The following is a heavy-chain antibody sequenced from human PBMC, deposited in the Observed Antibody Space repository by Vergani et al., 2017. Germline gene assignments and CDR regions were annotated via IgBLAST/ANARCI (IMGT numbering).Heavy chain of an antibody. Sequence: EVQLLESGGGLVQPGGSLRLSCGASGFTLSSYAMTWVRQAPGKGLEWVSAISGSGGNTFYTDSVKGRFTISRDNSKDTLYLQMNSLRVEDTAIYYCAKARDPNCKGGNCYSYYYGLDLWGQGTTVTVSS. D-gene: IGHD2-15*01. CDR1: GFTLSSYA. CDR3: AKARDPNCKGGNCYSYYYGLDL. V-gene: IGHV3-23*01. J-gene: IGHJ6*02. CDR2: ISGSGGNT.